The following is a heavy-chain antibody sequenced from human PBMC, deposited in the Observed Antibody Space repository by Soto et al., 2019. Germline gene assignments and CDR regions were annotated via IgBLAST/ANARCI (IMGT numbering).Heavy chain of an antibody. Sequence: QVQLVESGGGVVQPGRSLRLSCAASGFTFSSYGMHWVRQAPGKGLEWVAVISYDGSNKYYADSVKGRFTISRDNSKNTLYLQMNSLRGEDTAVYYCAKLQYMDIVATIVLGGMDVWGQGTTVTVSS. V-gene: IGHV3-30*18. CDR2: ISYDGSNK. CDR3: AKLQYMDIVATIVLGGMDV. D-gene: IGHD5-12*01. CDR1: GFTFSSYG. J-gene: IGHJ6*02.